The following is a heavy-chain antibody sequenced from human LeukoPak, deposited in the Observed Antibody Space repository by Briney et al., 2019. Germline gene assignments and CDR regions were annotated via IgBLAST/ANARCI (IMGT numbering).Heavy chain of an antibody. Sequence: SETLPLTCTVYGKSFSGYYWTCIRQSPGKGLEWIGEINHSGSTNYNPSLKSRVSISIDTSKNHLSLKLSSVTAADTAVYYCARGRVSETGYYFAMDVWGQGTTVTVSS. D-gene: IGHD3-9*01. J-gene: IGHJ6*02. V-gene: IGHV4-34*01. CDR1: GKSFSGYY. CDR3: ARGRVSETGYYFAMDV. CDR2: INHSGST.